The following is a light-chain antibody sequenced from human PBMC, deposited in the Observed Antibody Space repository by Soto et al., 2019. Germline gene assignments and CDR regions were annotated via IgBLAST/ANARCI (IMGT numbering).Light chain of an antibody. CDR2: AAS. V-gene: IGKV1-6*01. J-gene: IGKJ1*01. CDR3: QQRSNWPWT. CDR1: QGIRDE. Sequence: AIQMTQSPSSLSASVGDRVTITCRASQGIRDELGWYQQKAGKAPNLLISAASRLQSGVPSRFSGRGSGTDFTLTISSLQPEDFATYYCQQRSNWPWTFGQGTKVEIK.